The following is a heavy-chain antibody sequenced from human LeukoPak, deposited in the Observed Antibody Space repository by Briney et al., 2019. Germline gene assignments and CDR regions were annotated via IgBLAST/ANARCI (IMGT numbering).Heavy chain of an antibody. CDR3: ASTPERGDGYNWGFNY. J-gene: IGHJ4*02. CDR2: IIPIFGTA. D-gene: IGHD5-24*01. CDR1: GGTFSSYA. Sequence: AASVNVSCKASGGTFSSYAISWVRQAPGQGLEWMGGIIPIFGTANYAQKFQGRVTITADESTSTAYMELSSLRSEDTAVYYCASTPERGDGYNWGFNYWGQGTLVTVSS. V-gene: IGHV1-69*13.